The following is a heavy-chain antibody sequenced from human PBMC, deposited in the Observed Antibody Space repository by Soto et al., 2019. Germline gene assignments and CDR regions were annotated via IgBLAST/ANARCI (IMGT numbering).Heavy chain of an antibody. D-gene: IGHD3-10*01. J-gene: IGHJ5*02. CDR2: IYHSGST. Sequence: QVQLQESGPGLVKPSGTLSLTCAVSSGSISSTNWWTWVRQPPGKGLEWIGEIYHSGSTNYNPTRKSRVTMSVDKSQNQFSRSLNSVTAADTAVYFCASGGTGNFDPWGQGTLVTVSS. CDR1: SGSISSTNW. CDR3: ASGGTGNFDP. V-gene: IGHV4-4*02.